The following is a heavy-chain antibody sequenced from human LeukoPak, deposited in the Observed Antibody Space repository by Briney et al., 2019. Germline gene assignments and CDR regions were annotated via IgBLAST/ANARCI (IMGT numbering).Heavy chain of an antibody. Sequence: GGSLRPSCAASGFMFSSYWMHWVRQAPGKGLVWVSRINSDGSSTSYADSVKGRFTISRDNAKNTLYLQMNSLRAEDTAVYYCASPGGNYALLGFDSWGQGTLVTVS. CDR3: ASPGGNYALLGFDS. J-gene: IGHJ4*02. V-gene: IGHV3-74*01. D-gene: IGHD4-11*01. CDR1: GFMFSSYW. CDR2: INSDGSST.